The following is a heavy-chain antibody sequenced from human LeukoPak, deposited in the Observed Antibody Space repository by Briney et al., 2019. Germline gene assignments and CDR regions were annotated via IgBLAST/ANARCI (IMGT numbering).Heavy chain of an antibody. J-gene: IGHJ4*02. V-gene: IGHV4-59*08. CDR1: GGSISTYF. CDR2: IDSSGST. CDR3: AREPEY. Sequence: PSETLSLTCTVSGGSISTYFWSWIRQPPGKGLEWIGCIDSSGSTHYNPSLESRVIISVDTSKNQFSLNLKSVTAADTAVYYCAREPEYWGQGTLVAVSS. D-gene: IGHD1-14*01.